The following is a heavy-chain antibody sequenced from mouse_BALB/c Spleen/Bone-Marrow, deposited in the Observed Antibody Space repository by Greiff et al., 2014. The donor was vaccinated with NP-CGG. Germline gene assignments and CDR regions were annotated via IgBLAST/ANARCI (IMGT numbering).Heavy chain of an antibody. D-gene: IGHD2-3*01. V-gene: IGHV1S135*01. J-gene: IGHJ4*01. Sequence: EVKLMESGPELVKPGASVKVSCKASGYAFTNYNMYWVKQSHGKSLEWIGYIDLYNGGTSYNQKFKGKATLTVDKSSSTAYMHLNSLTSEDSAVYYCARLGDGYYDALDYWGQGTSVTVSS. CDR3: ARLGDGYYDALDY. CDR2: IDLYNGGT. CDR1: GYAFTNYN.